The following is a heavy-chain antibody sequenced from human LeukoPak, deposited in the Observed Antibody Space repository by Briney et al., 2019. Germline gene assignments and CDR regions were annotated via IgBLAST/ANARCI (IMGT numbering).Heavy chain of an antibody. V-gene: IGHV1-24*01. CDR2: FDPEDGET. CDR3: ATRGITGTTSISY. D-gene: IGHD1-7*01. CDR1: GYTLTELS. J-gene: IGHJ4*02. Sequence: ASVKVSCKVSGYTLTELSMHWLRQAPGKWLEWMGGFDPEDGETIYAQKFQGRVTMTEDTSTDTAYMELSSLRSEDTAVYYCATRGITGTTSISYWGRGTLVTVSS.